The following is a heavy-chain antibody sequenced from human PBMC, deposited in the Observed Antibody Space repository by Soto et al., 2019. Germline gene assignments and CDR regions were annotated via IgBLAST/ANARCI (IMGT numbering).Heavy chain of an antibody. V-gene: IGHV3-7*01. D-gene: IGHD3-10*01. CDR2: IKQDGSEK. CDR1: GFTFSSYA. Sequence: EVQLLESGGGLVQPGGSLRLSCAASGFTFSSYAMSWVRQAPGKGLEWVANIKQDGSEKYYVDSVKGRFTISRDNAKNSLYLQMNSLRAEDTAVYYCARDGYYGSGYYYYYYGMDVWGQGTTVTVSS. CDR3: ARDGYYGSGYYYYYYGMDV. J-gene: IGHJ6*02.